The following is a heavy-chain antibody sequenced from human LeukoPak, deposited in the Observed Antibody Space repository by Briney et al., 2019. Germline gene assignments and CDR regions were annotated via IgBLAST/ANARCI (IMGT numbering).Heavy chain of an antibody. Sequence: GGSLRLSCAASGFTFSSYWMSWVRQAPGKGLEWVANIKQDGSEKYYVDSVKGRFTISRDNAKNSLYLQMNSLRAEGTAVYYCARDYYDSSGYYLFDYWGQGTLVTVSS. CDR2: IKQDGSEK. V-gene: IGHV3-7*01. CDR1: GFTFSSYW. J-gene: IGHJ4*02. CDR3: ARDYYDSSGYYLFDY. D-gene: IGHD3-22*01.